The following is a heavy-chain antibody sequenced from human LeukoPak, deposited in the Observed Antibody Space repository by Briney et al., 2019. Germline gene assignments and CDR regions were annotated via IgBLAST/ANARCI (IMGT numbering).Heavy chain of an antibody. J-gene: IGHJ4*02. Sequence: PSETLSLTCTVSGGSISSSSYYWGWIRQPPGKGLEWIGSIYYSGSTYYNPSLKSRVTISVDTSKNQFSLKLSSVTAADTAVYYCARRDGYGIDYWGQGTLVTVSS. CDR3: ARRDGYGIDY. D-gene: IGHD5-24*01. CDR1: GGSISSSSYY. CDR2: IYYSGST. V-gene: IGHV4-39*01.